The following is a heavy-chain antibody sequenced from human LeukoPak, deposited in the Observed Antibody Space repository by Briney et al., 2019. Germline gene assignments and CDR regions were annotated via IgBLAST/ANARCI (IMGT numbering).Heavy chain of an antibody. J-gene: IGHJ4*02. CDR1: GFTFSSYG. CDR3: ARGGITIFGVVITPDY. CDR2: INQSGGST. Sequence: GGSLRLSCVASGFTFSSYGMSWVRQAPGKGLEWVSAINQSGGSTYYADSVKGRFAISRDNSKNTLYLQMNSLRAEDTALYYCARGGITIFGVVITPDYWGQGTLATVSS. V-gene: IGHV3-23*01. D-gene: IGHD3-3*01.